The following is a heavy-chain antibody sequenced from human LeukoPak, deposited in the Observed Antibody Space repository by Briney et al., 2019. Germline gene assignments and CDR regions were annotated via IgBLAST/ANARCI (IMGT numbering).Heavy chain of an antibody. D-gene: IGHD6-19*01. V-gene: IGHV4-38-2*01. CDR2: IYHSGST. Sequence: SETLSLTCAVSGYSLNSGYYWGWIRPPPGKGLGWIGNIYHSGSTYYNPSLKSRVIISVDTPKNQFSLKLSSVTAADTAVYYCARIAVAGSVIDYWGQGTLVTVSS. CDR3: ARIAVAGSVIDY. J-gene: IGHJ4*02. CDR1: GYSLNSGYY.